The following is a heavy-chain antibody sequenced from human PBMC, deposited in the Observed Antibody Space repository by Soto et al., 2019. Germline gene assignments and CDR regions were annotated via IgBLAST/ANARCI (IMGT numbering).Heavy chain of an antibody. Sequence: QVQLVESGGGLVKPGGSLRLSCATSGFTFSDYYMSWIRQAPGKGLEWVSYIGTRGNTKYYADSVRGRFTISRDNAKNSLYLQMNSLRADDTALYYCARDGTEYYGEYYEYWGQGIPVTVSS. CDR1: GFTFSDYY. CDR2: IGTRGNTK. J-gene: IGHJ4*02. V-gene: IGHV3-11*01. D-gene: IGHD4-17*01. CDR3: ARDGTEYYGEYYEY.